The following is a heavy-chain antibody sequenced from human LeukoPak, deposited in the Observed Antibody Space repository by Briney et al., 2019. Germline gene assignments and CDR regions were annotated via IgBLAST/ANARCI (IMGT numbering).Heavy chain of an antibody. CDR3: ARSSGWTSDY. Sequence: GGSLRLSCAASGFTFSSYTMSWVRQAPGKGLEWVSAISGSGGGTYYADSVKGRFTISRDNAKNSLYLQMNSLRAEDTAVYYCARSSGWTSDYWGQGTLVTVSS. D-gene: IGHD6-19*01. J-gene: IGHJ4*02. CDR2: ISGSGGGT. CDR1: GFTFSSYT. V-gene: IGHV3-23*01.